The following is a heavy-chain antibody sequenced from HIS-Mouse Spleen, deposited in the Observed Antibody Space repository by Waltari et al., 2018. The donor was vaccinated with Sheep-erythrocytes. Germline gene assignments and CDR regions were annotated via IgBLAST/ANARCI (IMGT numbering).Heavy chain of an antibody. J-gene: IGHJ4*02. CDR1: GFSFDDYD. V-gene: IGHV3-9*01. D-gene: IGHD2-2*01. CDR3: AKDISRNIVVVPAAVGDY. Sequence: EVQLVESGGGLVQPGRSLRLSCAASGFSFDDYDMHWVRQAPGKGLEGGSRSSWNSGRIGYADAVKGRFTISRDNAKNSLYLQMNSLRAEDTALYYCAKDISRNIVVVPAAVGDYWGQGTLVTVSS. CDR2: SSWNSGRI.